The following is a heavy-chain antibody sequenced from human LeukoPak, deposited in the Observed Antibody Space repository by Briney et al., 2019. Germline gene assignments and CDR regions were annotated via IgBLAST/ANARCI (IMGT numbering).Heavy chain of an antibody. CDR2: IKGDGSHT. D-gene: IGHD3-9*01. CDR3: VRDWDHFDFDS. V-gene: IGHV3-74*01. Sequence: GGSLRLSCAASGFTFGNYWMHWVRQAPGKGLVWVSRIKGDGSHTIYADSVKGRFTISRDNAKNTLYLQMRSLRAEDTAVYYCVRDWDHFDFDSWGQGTLVTVSS. J-gene: IGHJ5*01. CDR1: GFTFGNYW.